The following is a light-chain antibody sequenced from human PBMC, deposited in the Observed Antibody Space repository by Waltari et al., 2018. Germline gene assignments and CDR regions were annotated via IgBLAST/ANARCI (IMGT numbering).Light chain of an antibody. CDR3: QAWDSVTHVV. V-gene: IGLV4-69*01. CDR1: SGHSSYT. Sequence: QLVVTQSPSASASLGASVKRTCSLSSGHSSYTIAWHQHQPEKVPRYVMKVNSDGSHDKGDGIPDRFSGSSSGAERYLTISSLQSEDEADYYCQAWDSVTHVVFGGGTKLTVL. CDR2: VNSDGSH. J-gene: IGLJ2*01.